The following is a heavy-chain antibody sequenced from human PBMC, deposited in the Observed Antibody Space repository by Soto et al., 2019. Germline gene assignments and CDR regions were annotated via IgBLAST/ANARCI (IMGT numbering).Heavy chain of an antibody. D-gene: IGHD6-6*01. CDR1: GFTFSGSA. Sequence: GGSLRLSCAASGFTFSGSAMHWVRQASGKGLEGGGRIRSKANSYATAYAASVKGRFTISRHDSKNTAYLQMNSLKTEDTAVYYCTSQIAAPDAFDIWGQGTMITVSS. J-gene: IGHJ3*02. CDR3: TSQIAAPDAFDI. CDR2: IRSKANSYAT. V-gene: IGHV3-73*01.